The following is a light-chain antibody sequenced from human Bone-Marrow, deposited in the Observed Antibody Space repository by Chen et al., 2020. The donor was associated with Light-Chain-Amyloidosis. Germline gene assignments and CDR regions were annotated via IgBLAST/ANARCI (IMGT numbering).Light chain of an antibody. Sequence: DIQMTQSPSSLSASVGDRVTITCRASQSISSYLNWYQQKPGKAPKLLIYAASSLQSGVPSRFSGSGAGTDFTLTISSLQPEDFATYYCQQSYRTPRPFGQGTKVEIK. CDR2: AAS. CDR1: QSISSY. CDR3: QQSYRTPRP. J-gene: IGKJ1*01. V-gene: IGKV1-39*01.